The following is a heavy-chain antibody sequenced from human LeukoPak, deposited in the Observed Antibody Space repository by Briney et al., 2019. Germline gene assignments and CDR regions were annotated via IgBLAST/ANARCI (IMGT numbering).Heavy chain of an antibody. V-gene: IGHV1-24*01. Sequence: ASVKVSCKVSGYTLTELSMHWVRQAPGKGPEWMGGFDPEDGETIYAQKFQGRVTITEDTSTDTAYMELSSLRSEDTAVYYCATLNGGYGDRLFDYWGQGTLVTVSS. CDR2: FDPEDGET. D-gene: IGHD4-17*01. CDR3: ATLNGGYGDRLFDY. CDR1: GYTLTELS. J-gene: IGHJ4*02.